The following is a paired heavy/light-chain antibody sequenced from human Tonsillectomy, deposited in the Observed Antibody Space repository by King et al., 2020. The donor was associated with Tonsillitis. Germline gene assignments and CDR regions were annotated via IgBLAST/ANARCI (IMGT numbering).Heavy chain of an antibody. D-gene: IGHD6-13*01. CDR3: ARDRETRQLALGAFDI. CDR2: ISSTSHYI. V-gene: IGHV3-21*06. Sequence: EVQLVESGGRLVKPGGSLRLSCAASGFTFSTYSMNWLRQAPGKGLEWVSSISSTSHYIHYGDSMKGRFTISRDNAKNSVYLQMSSLRVEDTAVYYCARDRETRQLALGAFDIWGQGTMVTVSS. J-gene: IGHJ3*02. CDR1: GFTFSTYS.
Light chain of an antibody. CDR2: AAS. J-gene: IGKJ1*01. V-gene: IGKV1-39*01. Sequence: DIQMTQSPSSLSASVGDRVTITCRASQSISSHLNWYQQKPGTAPKLLIYAASNLQSGVPSRFSGSGSGTDFTLTISSLQPEDFATYYCQQSHSSPRTFGQGTKVEVK. CDR3: QQSHSSPRT. CDR1: QSISSH.